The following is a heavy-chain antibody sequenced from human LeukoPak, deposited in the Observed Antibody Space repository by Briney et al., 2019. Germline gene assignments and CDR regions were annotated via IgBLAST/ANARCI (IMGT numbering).Heavy chain of an antibody. Sequence: GGSLRLSCAASGFIFSDHYMDWVRLAPGKGLEWVGRTRNKANSYTTEYAASVKGRFTITRDDSKNSLYLQMNSLRTEDTAVYYCARGRGGSYYFFDYWGQGTLVAVSA. V-gene: IGHV3-72*01. D-gene: IGHD1-26*01. CDR3: ARGRGGSYYFFDY. CDR2: TRNKANSYTT. J-gene: IGHJ4*02. CDR1: GFIFSDHY.